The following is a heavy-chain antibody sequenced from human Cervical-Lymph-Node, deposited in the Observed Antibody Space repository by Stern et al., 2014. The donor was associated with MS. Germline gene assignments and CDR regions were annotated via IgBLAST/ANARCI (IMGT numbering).Heavy chain of an antibody. V-gene: IGHV2-5*02. CDR3: ARKSRYCAGTTCLHKGLFDP. CDR2: IYWDDDE. D-gene: IGHD2-2*01. CDR1: GFSLSTSGVG. Sequence: QITLKESGPTQVKPTQTLTLTCTFSGFSLSTSGVGVGWIRQPPGKALEWLAVIYWDDDERYSPSLKSRLSIAKDTSKNQVVLTMTNMDPVDTATYYCARKSRYCAGTTCLHKGLFDPWGQGTLVTVSS. J-gene: IGHJ5*01.